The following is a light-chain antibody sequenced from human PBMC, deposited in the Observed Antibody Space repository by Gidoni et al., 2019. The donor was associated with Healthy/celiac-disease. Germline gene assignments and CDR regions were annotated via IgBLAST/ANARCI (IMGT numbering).Light chain of an antibody. CDR2: DVR. Sequence: QSALTQPASVSGSPGQSITLSCTGTISDAGVYNYVSWYHQHPGKAPKLMISDVRNRPSGVSTRFSGSKSGNTASLTISGLQAADEADYYCSSYTSSSTLEIGGGTKLTVL. CDR1: ISDAGVYNY. V-gene: IGLV2-14*01. CDR3: SSYTSSSTLE. J-gene: IGLJ2*01.